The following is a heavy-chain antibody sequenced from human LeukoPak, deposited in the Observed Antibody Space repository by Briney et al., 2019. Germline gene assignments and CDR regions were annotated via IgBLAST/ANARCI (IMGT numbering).Heavy chain of an antibody. CDR3: AKAHYGSGSYNPFDY. CDR2: ISGSGGST. Sequence: PGGSLRLSCAASGFTFSSYAMSWVRQAPGKGLEWVSAISGSGGSTYYADSVKGRFTISRDNSKNTLYLQMNSLRAEDTAVYYCAKAHYGSGSYNPFDYWGQGTLVTVSS. D-gene: IGHD3-10*01. CDR1: GFTFSSYA. J-gene: IGHJ4*02. V-gene: IGHV3-23*01.